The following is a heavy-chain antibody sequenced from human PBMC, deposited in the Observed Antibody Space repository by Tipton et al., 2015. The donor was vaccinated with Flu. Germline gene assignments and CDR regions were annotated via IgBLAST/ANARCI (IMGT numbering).Heavy chain of an antibody. CDR1: GGSVSSSDFY. Sequence: TLSLTCTVSGGSVSSSDFYWGWVRQPPGKGPEWIGSIFHSGTTYYDLSLQSRVTISTDTSKNQLSLKVTSVTAADTAVYYCARSLEDQLEAFDVWGQGTMVTVSS. D-gene: IGHD2-2*01. CDR2: IFHSGTT. J-gene: IGHJ3*01. CDR3: ARSLEDQLEAFDV. V-gene: IGHV4-39*07.